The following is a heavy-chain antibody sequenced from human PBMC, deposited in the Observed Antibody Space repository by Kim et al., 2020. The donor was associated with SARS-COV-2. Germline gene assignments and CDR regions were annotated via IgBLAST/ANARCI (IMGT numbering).Heavy chain of an antibody. CDR1: GFTFSSYG. Sequence: GGSLRLSCAASGFTFSSYGMNWVRQAPGKGLEWVAVIWYDGSNKYYADSVKGRFTISRDNSKNTLYLQMNSLRAEDTAVYYCARIIEGAFDIWGEGTMLTVSS. CDR2: IWYDGSNK. V-gene: IGHV3-33*01. CDR3: ARIIEGAFDI. J-gene: IGHJ3*02.